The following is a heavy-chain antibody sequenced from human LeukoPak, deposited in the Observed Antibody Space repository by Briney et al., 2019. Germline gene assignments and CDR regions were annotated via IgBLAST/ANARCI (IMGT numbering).Heavy chain of an antibody. V-gene: IGHV3-48*03. Sequence: GGSLRLSCAASGFTFSSYEMNWVRQAPGKGLEFISYISSSGNTVYYADSVKGRFTISRDNGKNSTYLQMNSLRGEDTAVYYCASHYGDYVWGHFWGQGTLVTVSS. D-gene: IGHD4-17*01. CDR1: GFTFSSYE. CDR3: ASHYGDYVWGHF. J-gene: IGHJ4*02. CDR2: ISSSGNTV.